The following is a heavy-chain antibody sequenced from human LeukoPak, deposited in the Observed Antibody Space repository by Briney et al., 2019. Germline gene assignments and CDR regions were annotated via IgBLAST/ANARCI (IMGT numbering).Heavy chain of an antibody. CDR2: IYHSGRT. CDR3: ACLTTADAFDI. CDR1: GGSISSYY. D-gene: IGHD3-22*01. Sequence: PSGTLSLTCTVSGGSISSYYWSWIRQPPGKGLEWIGSIYHSGRTFYNPSLKSRVTISVDTSKNQFSLKLSSGTAADTAVYYCACLTTADAFDIWGQGTMVTVSS. J-gene: IGHJ3*02. V-gene: IGHV4-59*01.